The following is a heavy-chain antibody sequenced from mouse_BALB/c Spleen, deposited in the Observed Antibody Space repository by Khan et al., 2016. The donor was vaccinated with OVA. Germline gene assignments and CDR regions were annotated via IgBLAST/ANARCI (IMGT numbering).Heavy chain of an antibody. D-gene: IGHD1-1*01. CDR3: ARFETTVADY. J-gene: IGHJ2*01. CDR2: MYPGSGST. CDR1: GYIFTDYI. V-gene: IGHV1-77*01. Sequence: QVQLKQSGPELVKPGASVKMSCKASGYIFTDYIISWVKQRTGQGLEWIGEMYPGSGSTYYNEKFKGKATLTAVKSSNTAYMQLSSLTSEDSAVYFCARFETTVADYWGQGTTLTVSS.